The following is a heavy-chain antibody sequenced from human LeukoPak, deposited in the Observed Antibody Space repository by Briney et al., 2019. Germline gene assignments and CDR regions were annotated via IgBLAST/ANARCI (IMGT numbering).Heavy chain of an antibody. Sequence: SETLSLTCTVSGGSISSSSYYWGWIRQPPGKGLEWIGSIYYSGSTYYNPSLKSRVTISVDTSKNQISLELSSVTAADTAVYYCARISRDGYNFDVFDIWGQGTMVTVSS. V-gene: IGHV4-39*07. CDR1: GGSISSSSYY. CDR3: ARISRDGYNFDVFDI. J-gene: IGHJ3*02. D-gene: IGHD5-24*01. CDR2: IYYSGST.